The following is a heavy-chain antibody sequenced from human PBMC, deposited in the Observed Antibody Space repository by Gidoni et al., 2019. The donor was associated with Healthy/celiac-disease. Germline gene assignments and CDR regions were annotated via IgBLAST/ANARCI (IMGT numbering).Heavy chain of an antibody. V-gene: IGHV3-13*04. J-gene: IGHJ6*02. Sequence: EVQLVESGGGLVQPGGSLRLSCAASGFTFSSYDMHWVRQATGKGLEWVSAIGTAGDTYYPGSVKGRFTISRENAKNSLYLQMNSLRAGDTAVYYCARDLRYCSSTSCYTYGMDVWGQGTTVTVSS. CDR2: IGTAGDT. CDR1: GFTFSSYD. CDR3: ARDLRYCSSTSCYTYGMDV. D-gene: IGHD2-2*02.